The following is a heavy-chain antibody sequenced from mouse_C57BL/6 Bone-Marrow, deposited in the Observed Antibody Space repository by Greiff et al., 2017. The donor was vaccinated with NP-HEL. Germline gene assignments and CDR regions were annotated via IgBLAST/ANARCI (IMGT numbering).Heavy chain of an antibody. CDR2: IRSKSSNYAT. CDR1: GFTFNTYA. J-gene: IGHJ3*01. Sequence: EVKLVESGGGLVQPKGSLKLSCAASGFTFNTYAMHWVRQAPGKGLEWVARIRSKSSNYATYYADSVKDRFTISIEDSQSMLYLQMNNLKTEDTAMYYCVRDEDYDYDSWFAYWGQGTLVTVSA. CDR3: VRDEDYDYDSWFAY. D-gene: IGHD2-4*01. V-gene: IGHV10-3*01.